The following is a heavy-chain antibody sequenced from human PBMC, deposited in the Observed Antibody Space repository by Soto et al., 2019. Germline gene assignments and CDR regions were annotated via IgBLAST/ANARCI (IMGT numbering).Heavy chain of an antibody. Sequence: GGSLRLSYAASGFTLSSYAMIWVRQAPGKGLEWVSAISGSGGSTYYADSVKGRFTISRDNSKNTLYLQMNSLRAEDTAVYYCARMGCTNGVCYTYYYYYMAVRAKGTTVTVSS. CDR3: ARMGCTNGVCYTYYYYYMAV. V-gene: IGHV3-23*01. D-gene: IGHD2-8*01. J-gene: IGHJ6*03. CDR2: ISGSGGST. CDR1: GFTLSSYA.